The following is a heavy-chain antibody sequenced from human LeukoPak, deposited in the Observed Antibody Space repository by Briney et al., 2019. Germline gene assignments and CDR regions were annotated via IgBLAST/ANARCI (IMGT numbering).Heavy chain of an antibody. CDR1: GGSISSYY. Sequence: SETLSLTCTVSGGSISSYYWSWIRQPPGKGLEWIGYIYYSGSTNYNPSLKSRVTISVDTSKNQFSLKLSSVTAADTAVYYCAKDLLRVVATSKSEPLGYYFDYWGQGTLVTVSS. V-gene: IGHV4-59*01. CDR2: IYYSGST. J-gene: IGHJ4*02. D-gene: IGHD5-12*01. CDR3: AKDLLRVVATSKSEPLGYYFDY.